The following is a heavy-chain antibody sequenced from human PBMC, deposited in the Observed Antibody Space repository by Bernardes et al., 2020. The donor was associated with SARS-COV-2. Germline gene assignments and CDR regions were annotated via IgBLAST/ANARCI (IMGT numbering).Heavy chain of an antibody. J-gene: IGHJ4*02. CDR1: GASVSSATYY. D-gene: IGHD1-1*01. CDR3: GGLKVLLDVDY. CDR2: MYASGST. V-gene: IGHV4-61*02. Sequence: SEPLSLTCTVSGASVSSATYYWSWFRQPAGKGLEWIGRMYASGSTHYNPSLKSRVTLSVDTSKNQFSLRLTSVTAADTAVYYCGGLKVLLDVDYWGQGTLVTVSS.